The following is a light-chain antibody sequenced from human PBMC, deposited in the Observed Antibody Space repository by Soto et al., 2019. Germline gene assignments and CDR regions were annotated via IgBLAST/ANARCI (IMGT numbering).Light chain of an antibody. CDR3: QQFNNLPPT. J-gene: IGKJ1*01. Sequence: EIVMTQSPATLSVSPGERATLVCRASQSISSSLAWYQQKPGQAPRLLIYGAFTRATGIPARFSGSGSGTEFNLTISSLQSEDFGVYYFQQFNNLPPTFGHGTTVEIK. CDR2: GAF. V-gene: IGKV3-15*01. CDR1: QSISSS.